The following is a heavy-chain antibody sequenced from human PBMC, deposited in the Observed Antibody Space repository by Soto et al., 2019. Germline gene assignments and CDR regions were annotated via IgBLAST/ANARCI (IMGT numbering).Heavy chain of an antibody. D-gene: IGHD3-3*01. CDR1: GGSISSGYYY. J-gene: IGHJ6*02. V-gene: IGHV4-30-4*08. Sequence: SEPLSLTCSVSGGSISSGYYYWCWIQWAPGKGPGWIGNIYCTWNNDYNPTLKDRLIISIDTHRNQFTLKEAAVTAADTAVYYCASFSLYGMDVWGQGTTVTVSS. CDR2: IYCTWNN. CDR3: ASFSLYGMDV.